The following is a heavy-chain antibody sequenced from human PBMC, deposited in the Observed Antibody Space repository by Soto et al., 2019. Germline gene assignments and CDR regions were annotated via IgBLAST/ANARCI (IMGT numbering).Heavy chain of an antibody. J-gene: IGHJ4*02. CDR1: GGSISSGDNY. D-gene: IGHD2-21*01. CDR2: IYYSGST. V-gene: IGHV4-30-4*01. CDR3: ARGPVVVVSAPYYFDY. Sequence: QLQLQESGPGLVKPSQPLSLTCTVSGGSISSGDNYWSWIRQPPGKGLEWIGNIYYSGSTYYNPSLKSRVSISVDTSRDQFSLKLSSVTAADTAVYYCARGPVVVVSAPYYFDYWGQGTRVTVSS.